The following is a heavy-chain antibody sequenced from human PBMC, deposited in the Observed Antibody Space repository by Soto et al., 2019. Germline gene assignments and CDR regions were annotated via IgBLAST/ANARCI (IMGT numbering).Heavy chain of an antibody. CDR1: GFIFSRYG. D-gene: IGHD4-17*01. J-gene: IGHJ4*02. CDR2: ISYDGRNK. V-gene: IGHV3-33*05. Sequence: PGGSLRLSCAASGFIFSRYGMHWVRQAPGKGPEWVALISYDGRNKYYTDSVKGRFTISRDNSKNTLYLQMNSLRAEDTAVYYCAKTISDDYGDYAYYFDYWGQGTLVTVSS. CDR3: AKTISDDYGDYAYYFDY.